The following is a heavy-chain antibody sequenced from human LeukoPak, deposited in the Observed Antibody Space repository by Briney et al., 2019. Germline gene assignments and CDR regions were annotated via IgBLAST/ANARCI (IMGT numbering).Heavy chain of an antibody. D-gene: IGHD3-22*01. CDR3: ARMYYYDSSGYNNWFDP. Sequence: ASVKVSCKASGYTFTSYDINWVRQATGQGLEWMGWMNPNSGNTGYAQKFQGRVTMTRNTSISTAYMELSSLRSEDTAVYYCARMYYYDSSGYNNWFDPWGQGTLVTVSS. CDR1: GYTFTSYD. V-gene: IGHV1-8*01. CDR2: MNPNSGNT. J-gene: IGHJ5*02.